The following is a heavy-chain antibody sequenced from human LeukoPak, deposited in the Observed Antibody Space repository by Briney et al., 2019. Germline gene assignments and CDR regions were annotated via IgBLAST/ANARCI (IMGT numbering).Heavy chain of an antibody. Sequence: SETLSLTCTVSGGSISSGSYYWSWIRQPAGKGLEWIGRIYTSGSTNYNPSLKSRVTISVDTSKNQFSLKLSSVTAADTAVYYCARLNYDITMDVWGKGTTVTVSS. J-gene: IGHJ6*03. V-gene: IGHV4-61*02. CDR1: GGSISSGSYY. CDR2: IYTSGST. D-gene: IGHD3-9*01. CDR3: ARLNYDITMDV.